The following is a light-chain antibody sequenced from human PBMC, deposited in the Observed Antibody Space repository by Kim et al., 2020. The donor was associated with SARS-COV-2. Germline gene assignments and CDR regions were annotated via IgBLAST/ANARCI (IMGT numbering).Light chain of an antibody. J-gene: IGKJ2*01. CDR2: AAS. CDR3: QQSYSFPYT. CDR1: QRIGTH. V-gene: IGKV1-39*01. Sequence: DIQLTQSPSSLSASVGDRVTITCRASQRIGTHLNWYQQKPGRAPNLLIYAASTLQSGVPSRFNGSASGTDFTLTFSSLQPEDFATYYCQQSYSFPYTFGQGTKLEI.